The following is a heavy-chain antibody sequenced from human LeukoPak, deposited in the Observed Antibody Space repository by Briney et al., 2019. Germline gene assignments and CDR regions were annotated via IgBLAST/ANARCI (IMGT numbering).Heavy chain of an antibody. Sequence: SETLSLTCTVSGGSISSYYWSWIRQPPGKGLEWIGYISYSGSTNFNPSLKSRVTISVDTSKNQFSLKLSSVTAADTAVYYCASLNWHYWYFDLWGRGTLVTVSS. CDR3: ASLNWHYWYFDL. J-gene: IGHJ2*01. CDR2: ISYSGST. CDR1: GGSISSYY. D-gene: IGHD1-1*01. V-gene: IGHV4-59*08.